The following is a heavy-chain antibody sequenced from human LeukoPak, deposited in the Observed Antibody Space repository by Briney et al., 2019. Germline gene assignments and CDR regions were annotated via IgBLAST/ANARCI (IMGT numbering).Heavy chain of an antibody. V-gene: IGHV3-7*01. J-gene: IGHJ5*02. CDR2: INHDESEK. CDR3: AISTYSSSPS. CDR1: GFAFSDHW. D-gene: IGHD6-6*01. Sequence: PGGSLRLSCAASGFAFSDHWMIWVRQAPGKGLEWVANINHDESEKYYVNSVEGRFTISRDNAKNSLYLQMNSLRAEDTAVYYCAISTYSSSPSWGQGTLVTVPS.